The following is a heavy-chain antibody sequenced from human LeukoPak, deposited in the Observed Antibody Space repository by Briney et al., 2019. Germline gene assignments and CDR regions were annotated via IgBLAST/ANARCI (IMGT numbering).Heavy chain of an antibody. CDR2: LSFDGSNK. CDR1: GFTFSSYA. CDR3: ANAGQTLNIAVAGTAAY. J-gene: IGHJ4*02. Sequence: PGKSLRLSCAASGFTFSSYAMHWVRQAPGKGLEWVAVLSFDGSNKYYADSVKGRFTISRDNSKNTLYLQMNSLRAEDTAVYYCANAGQTLNIAVAGTAAYWGQGTLVTVSS. V-gene: IGHV3-30-3*01. D-gene: IGHD6-19*01.